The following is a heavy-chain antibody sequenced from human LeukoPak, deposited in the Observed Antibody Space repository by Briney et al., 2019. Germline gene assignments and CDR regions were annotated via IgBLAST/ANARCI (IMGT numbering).Heavy chain of an antibody. V-gene: IGHV4-39*07. D-gene: IGHD3-22*01. Sequence: SETLSLTCTVSGGSISSGGYYWGWIRQPPGKGLEWIGSIYYSGSTYYNPSLKSRVTISVDTSKNQFSLKLSSVTAADTAVYYCARHVREYDTPPPRWFDPWGQGTLVTVSS. CDR1: GGSISSGGYY. J-gene: IGHJ5*02. CDR3: ARHVREYDTPPPRWFDP. CDR2: IYYSGST.